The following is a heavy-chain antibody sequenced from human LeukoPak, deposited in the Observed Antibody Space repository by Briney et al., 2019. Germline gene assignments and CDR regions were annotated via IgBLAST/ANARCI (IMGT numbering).Heavy chain of an antibody. CDR3: ARSGKFLEWLFFDY. D-gene: IGHD3-3*01. CDR1: GYSISSSNW. V-gene: IGHV4-28*06. Sequence: SETLSLTCAVSGYSISSSNWWGWTRQPPGKGLEWIGYIYYSGSTNYNPSLKSRVTMSVDTSKNQFSLKLSSVTALDTAVYYCARSGKFLEWLFFDYWGQGTLVTVSS. CDR2: IYYSGST. J-gene: IGHJ4*02.